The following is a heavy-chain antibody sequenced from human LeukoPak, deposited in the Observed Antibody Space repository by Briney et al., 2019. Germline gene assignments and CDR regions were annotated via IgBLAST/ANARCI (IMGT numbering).Heavy chain of an antibody. D-gene: IGHD2-21*01. CDR2: IYESGQTT. Sequence: GGSLRLSCVGSGFTFSSHAMSWVRQAPEKGLEWVSGIYESGQTTHYADSVKGRFSISRDNSKNTLYLQMGSLRGEDTAIYYCAKDYRIGYSDHFDYWGQGALVTVSS. CDR3: AKDYRIGYSDHFDY. J-gene: IGHJ4*02. V-gene: IGHV3-23*01. CDR1: GFTFSSHA.